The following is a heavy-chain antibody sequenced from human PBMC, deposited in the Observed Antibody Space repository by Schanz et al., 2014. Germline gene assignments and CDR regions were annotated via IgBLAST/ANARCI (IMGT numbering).Heavy chain of an antibody. CDR3: ARHCYSGGGCYSTLTDCFDS. V-gene: IGHV3-7*01. J-gene: IGHJ4*02. CDR2: IRENGGQK. D-gene: IGHD2-15*01. Sequence: EVQVVESGGGLVQRGGSRRLSCAVSGFIFKNYWMTWVRQAPGKGLEWVASIRENGGQKFYADAVKGRFTISRDNPNNTVFLQMNSLRADDTAVYFCARHCYSGGGCYSTLTDCFDSWGQGTLVTVSS. CDR1: GFIFKNYW.